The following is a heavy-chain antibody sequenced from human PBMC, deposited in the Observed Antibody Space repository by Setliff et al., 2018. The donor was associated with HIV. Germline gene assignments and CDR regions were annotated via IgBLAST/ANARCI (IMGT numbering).Heavy chain of an antibody. D-gene: IGHD6-13*01. V-gene: IGHV1-69*05. Sequence: SVKVSCKASGYTFTSYYMHWVRQAPGQGLEWMGGIIPLFGSTDYAQKFQGSLTITTDESTSTAYMELSSLRSEDTAVYYCARAQQKLVQFYYYMDVWGKGTTVTVSS. CDR2: IIPLFGST. CDR1: GYTFTSYY. J-gene: IGHJ6*03. CDR3: ARAQQKLVQFYYYMDV.